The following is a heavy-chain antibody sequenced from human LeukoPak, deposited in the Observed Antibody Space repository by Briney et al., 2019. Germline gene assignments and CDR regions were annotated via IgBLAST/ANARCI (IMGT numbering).Heavy chain of an antibody. V-gene: IGHV3-74*01. Sequence: GGSLRLSCEASGFSLSGSWMHWARQAPGKGLMWVSQSKYDGSTKSYAASVRGRFTISRDNAKNTLYLHMDSLRAEDTAVYYCARSDYFHNWGQGTMVVVSA. CDR2: SKYDGSTK. CDR1: GFSLSGSW. D-gene: IGHD3-10*01. J-gene: IGHJ3*01. CDR3: ARSDYFHN.